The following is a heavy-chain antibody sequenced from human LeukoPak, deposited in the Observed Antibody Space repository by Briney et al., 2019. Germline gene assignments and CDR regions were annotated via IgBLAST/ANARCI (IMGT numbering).Heavy chain of an antibody. J-gene: IGHJ4*02. D-gene: IGHD2-2*03. V-gene: IGHV3-23*01. CDR2: ISGSGPYT. CDR1: GFTFSSYA. Sequence: GGSLRLSCAASGFTFSSYAMCCVRQAPGKGLEWVSGISGSGPYTFYTDSVKGRFTISRDSSKNTLYLQMNSLRAEDTALYHCAKHGYCSGISCFFDFWGQGTLVTVSS. CDR3: AKHGYCSGISCFFDF.